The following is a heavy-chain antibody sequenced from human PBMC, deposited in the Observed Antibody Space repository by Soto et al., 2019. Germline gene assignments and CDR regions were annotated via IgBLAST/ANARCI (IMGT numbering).Heavy chain of an antibody. Sequence: ASVKVSCKASGYTFTCYAMHWVRQAPGQRLEWMGWINAGNGNTKYSQKFQGRVTITRDTSASTAYMELSSLRSEDTAVYYCARVDGYSSSWYVDYYGMDVWGQGTTVTVSS. CDR3: ARVDGYSSSWYVDYYGMDV. CDR2: INAGNGNT. D-gene: IGHD6-13*01. J-gene: IGHJ6*02. CDR1: GYTFTCYA. V-gene: IGHV1-3*01.